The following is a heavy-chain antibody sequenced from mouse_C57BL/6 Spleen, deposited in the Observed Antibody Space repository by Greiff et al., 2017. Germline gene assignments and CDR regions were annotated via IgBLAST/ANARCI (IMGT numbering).Heavy chain of an antibody. Sequence: DVQLQESGPGLVKPSQSLSLTCSVTGYSITSGYYWNWIRQFPGNKLEWMGYISYDGSNNYNPSLKNRISITRDTSKNQFFLKLNSVTTEDTATYYCARALITTVAYFDYWGQGTTLTVSS. CDR3: ARALITTVAYFDY. D-gene: IGHD1-1*01. V-gene: IGHV3-6*01. J-gene: IGHJ2*01. CDR1: GYSITSGYY. CDR2: ISYDGSN.